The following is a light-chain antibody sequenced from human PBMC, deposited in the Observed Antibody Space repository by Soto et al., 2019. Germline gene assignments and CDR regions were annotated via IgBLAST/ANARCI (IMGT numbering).Light chain of an antibody. V-gene: IGLV1-47*01. Sequence: QSVLTQPPSASGTPGQRVTISCSGGSSNIGTNFVSWYQLLPGTAPKLLIFRNNQRPSGVPDRFSGSRSGTSAPLAISGLRSEDEADYFCAAWDDNLRAVVFGGGTKLTVL. CDR2: RNN. CDR3: AAWDDNLRAVV. CDR1: SSNIGTNF. J-gene: IGLJ2*01.